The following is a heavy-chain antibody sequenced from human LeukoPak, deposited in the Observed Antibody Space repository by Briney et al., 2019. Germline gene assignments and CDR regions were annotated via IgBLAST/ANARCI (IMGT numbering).Heavy chain of an antibody. CDR2: INWNGGST. D-gene: IGHD3-22*01. CDR3: ARPRGIVALDAFDI. J-gene: IGHJ3*02. V-gene: IGHV3-20*04. CDR1: GFTFDEYG. Sequence: GGSLRLSCAASGFTFDEYGMSWVRQAPGKGLEWVSGINWNGGSTGYADSVKGRFTTSRDNAKNSLYLQMNSLRAEDTALYYCARPRGIVALDAFDIWGQGTMVTVSS.